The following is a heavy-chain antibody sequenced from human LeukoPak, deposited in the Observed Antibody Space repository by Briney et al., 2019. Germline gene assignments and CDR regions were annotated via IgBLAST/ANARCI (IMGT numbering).Heavy chain of an antibody. J-gene: IGHJ4*02. CDR1: GGSFSGYY. CDR2: INHSGST. CDR3: SISPVITAMGVDY. V-gene: IGHV4-34*01. Sequence: PSETLSLTCAVYGGSFSGYYWSWIRQPPGKGLEWIGEINHSGSTNYNPSLKSRVTISVDTSKNQFSLKLSSVTAADTAVYYCSISPVITAMGVDYLFLVTVVNV. D-gene: IGHD5-18*01.